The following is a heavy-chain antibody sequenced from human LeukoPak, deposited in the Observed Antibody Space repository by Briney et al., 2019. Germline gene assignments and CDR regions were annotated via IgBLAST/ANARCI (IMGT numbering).Heavy chain of an antibody. CDR1: GYTLTELS. CDR2: FDPEDGET. Sequence: ASVKVSCKVSGYTLTELSMHWVRQAPGKGLEWMGGFDPEDGETIYAQKFQGRVTMTEDTSTDTAYMELSSLRSEDTAVYYCATPYYYDSSGYLDAFDIWGQGTMVTVSS. J-gene: IGHJ3*02. V-gene: IGHV1-24*01. D-gene: IGHD3-22*01. CDR3: ATPYYYDSSGYLDAFDI.